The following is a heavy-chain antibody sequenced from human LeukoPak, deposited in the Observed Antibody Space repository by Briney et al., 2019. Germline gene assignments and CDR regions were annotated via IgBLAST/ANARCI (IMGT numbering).Heavy chain of an antibody. Sequence: SETLSLTCTVSGGSISSYYWSWIRQPAGKGLEWIGRIYTSGSTNYNPSLKSRVTMSVDTSKNQFSLKLSSVTAADTAVYYCASSKIPYSSSWYNYYYYYMDVWGKGTTVTISS. CDR1: GGSISSYY. CDR3: ASSKIPYSSSWYNYYYYYMDV. J-gene: IGHJ6*03. V-gene: IGHV4-4*07. CDR2: IYTSGST. D-gene: IGHD6-13*01.